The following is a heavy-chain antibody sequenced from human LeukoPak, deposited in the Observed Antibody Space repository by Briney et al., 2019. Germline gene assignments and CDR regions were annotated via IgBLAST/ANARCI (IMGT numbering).Heavy chain of an antibody. CDR1: GGIFSNYA. J-gene: IGHJ5*02. V-gene: IGHV1-18*01. CDR2: ISAYNGNT. Sequence: GASVKVSCKGSGGIFSNYAISWVRQAPGQGLEWMGWISAYNGNTNYAQKLQGRVTMTTDTSTSTAYMELRSLRSDDTAVYYCARGPYDFWSGYYQNWFDPWGQGTLVTVSS. CDR3: ARGPYDFWSGYYQNWFDP. D-gene: IGHD3-3*01.